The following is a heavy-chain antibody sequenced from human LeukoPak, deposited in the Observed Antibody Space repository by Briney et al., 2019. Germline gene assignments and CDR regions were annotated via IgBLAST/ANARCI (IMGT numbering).Heavy chain of an antibody. V-gene: IGHV3-9*01. Sequence: GGSLRLSCAASGFTFDDYAMHWVRQAPRKGLEWVSGISWNSGSTGYADSVKGRFTISRDNAKNSLYLQMNSLRAEDTALYYCAKAMSYYDSSGYYYYYFDYWGQGTLVTVSS. CDR3: AKAMSYYDSSGYYYYYFDY. J-gene: IGHJ4*02. D-gene: IGHD3-22*01. CDR2: ISWNSGST. CDR1: GFTFDDYA.